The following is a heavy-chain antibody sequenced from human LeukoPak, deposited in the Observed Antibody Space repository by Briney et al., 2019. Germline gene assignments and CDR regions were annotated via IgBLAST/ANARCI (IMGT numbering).Heavy chain of an antibody. Sequence: SETLSLTCTVSGGSISSYYSSWIRQPAGKGLEWIGRIHASGTTNYNPSLKSRVTMSVDTSKNQLSLKLSSVTAADTAVYYCARDQYYYDSSGYYRFDYWGQGTLVTVSS. CDR3: ARDQYYYDSSGYYRFDY. CDR1: GGSISSYY. V-gene: IGHV4-4*07. CDR2: IHASGTT. D-gene: IGHD3-22*01. J-gene: IGHJ4*02.